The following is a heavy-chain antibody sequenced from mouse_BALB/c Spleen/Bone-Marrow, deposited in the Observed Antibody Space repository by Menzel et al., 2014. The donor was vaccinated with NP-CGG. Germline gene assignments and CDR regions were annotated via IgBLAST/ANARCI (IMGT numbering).Heavy chain of an antibody. CDR1: GYTFTSYW. D-gene: IGHD2-1*01. CDR2: IYPGDGDT. CDR3: ASPYGNYDAMDH. Sequence: QVQLQQSGAELARPGASVKLSCKASGYTFTSYWMQWVKQRPGQGLEWIGAIYPGDGDTRYTQKFRGKATLTADKSSNTAYMQLSSFTSEDAAVYFCASPYGNYDAMDHRGQGTSVTVPS. J-gene: IGHJ4*01. V-gene: IGHV1-87*01.